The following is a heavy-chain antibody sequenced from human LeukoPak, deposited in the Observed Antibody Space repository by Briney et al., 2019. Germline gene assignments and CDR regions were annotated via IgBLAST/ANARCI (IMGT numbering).Heavy chain of an antibody. J-gene: IGHJ5*02. Sequence: SETLSLSCTVSGGSISSYYWSWIRQPPGKGLEWVGYIYYSGSTNYNPSLKSRVTISVDTSKNQFSLKLSSVTAADTAVYYCARDLRWGYNWFDPWGQGTLVTVSS. D-gene: IGHD4-23*01. V-gene: IGHV4-59*01. CDR3: ARDLRWGYNWFDP. CDR1: GGSISSYY. CDR2: IYYSGST.